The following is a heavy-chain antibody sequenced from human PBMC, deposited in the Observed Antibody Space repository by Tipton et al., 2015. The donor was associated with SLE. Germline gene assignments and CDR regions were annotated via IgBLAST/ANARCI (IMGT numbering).Heavy chain of an antibody. Sequence: TLSLTCAVYGGSFSGYTWSWIRHFPGKGLEWIGDINHSKTTNYNPPLKSRVTISVDTSENQLSLKVTSVTAADTAVYYCARAAGGWLRRVWAAFDIWGQGTRVTVSS. CDR1: GGSFSGYT. J-gene: IGHJ3*02. CDR3: ARAAGGWLRRVWAAFDI. CDR2: INHSKTT. D-gene: IGHD5-12*01. V-gene: IGHV4-34*01.